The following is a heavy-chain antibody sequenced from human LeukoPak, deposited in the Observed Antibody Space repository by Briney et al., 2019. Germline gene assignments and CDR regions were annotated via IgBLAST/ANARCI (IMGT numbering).Heavy chain of an antibody. Sequence: GGSLRLSCAASGFTVSSNHMSWVRQAPGKGLEWVSVIYSGGSTYYADSVKGRFTISRDNSKNTLYLQMNSLRAEDTAVYYCARDQRGYGDQDYWGQGTLVTVSS. V-gene: IGHV3-66*01. CDR1: GFTVSSNH. D-gene: IGHD4-17*01. CDR3: ARDQRGYGDQDY. J-gene: IGHJ4*02. CDR2: IYSGGST.